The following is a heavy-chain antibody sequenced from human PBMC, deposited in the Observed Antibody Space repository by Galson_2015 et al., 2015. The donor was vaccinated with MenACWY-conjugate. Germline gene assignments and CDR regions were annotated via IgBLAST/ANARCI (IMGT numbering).Heavy chain of an antibody. CDR2: TSYDGSKK. CDR1: GFTISSYA. D-gene: IGHD6-13*01. Sequence: SLRLSCAESGFTISSYAMHWVRQAPGKGLEWVAVTSYDGSKKYYADSVRGRFTISRDNSKNTLYLQMNSLRDEDTAVYFCARDQQGYNSSLYRSFDYWGQGTLVTVSS. J-gene: IGHJ4*02. CDR3: ARDQQGYNSSLYRSFDY. V-gene: IGHV3-30*04.